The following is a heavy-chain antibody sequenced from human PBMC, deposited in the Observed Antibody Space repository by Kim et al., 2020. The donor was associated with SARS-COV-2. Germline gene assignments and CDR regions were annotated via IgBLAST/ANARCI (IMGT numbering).Heavy chain of an antibody. CDR2: IKQDGSEK. CDR3: AREVVTPEQWLVTPHFDY. CDR1: GFTFSSYW. Sequence: GGSLRLSCAASGFTFSSYWMSWVRQAPGKGLEWVANIKQDGSEKYYVDSVKGRFTISRDNAKNSLYLQMNSLRAEDTAVYYCAREVVTPEQWLVTPHFDYWGQGTLVTVSS. D-gene: IGHD6-19*01. V-gene: IGHV3-7*03. J-gene: IGHJ4*02.